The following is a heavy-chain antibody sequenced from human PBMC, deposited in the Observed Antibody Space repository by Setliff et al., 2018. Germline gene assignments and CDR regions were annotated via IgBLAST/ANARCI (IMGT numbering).Heavy chain of an antibody. D-gene: IGHD3-22*01. CDR2: ISGRDSST. Sequence: PGGSLRLSCAASGFIFTKYAMSWVRLAPGKGLEWVSAISGRDSSTYYADSVKGRFTISRDNSKNTLYLQMNSLRAEDTAVYYCATNPPKGPSGGYYYDDPYYYYMDVWGKGTTVTVSS. J-gene: IGHJ6*03. CDR3: ATNPPKGPSGGYYYDDPYYYYMDV. V-gene: IGHV3-23*01. CDR1: GFIFTKYA.